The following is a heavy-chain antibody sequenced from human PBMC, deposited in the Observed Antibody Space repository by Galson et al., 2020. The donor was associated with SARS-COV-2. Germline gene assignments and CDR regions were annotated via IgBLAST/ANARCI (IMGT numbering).Heavy chain of an antibody. V-gene: IGHV4-59*08. D-gene: IGHD4-17*01. J-gene: IGHJ4*02. CDR2: VYYSGTT. CDR1: GDTMRLYY. Sequence: ETSETLSLTCSVSGDTMRLYYWSWIRQTPGNGLEWIGDVYYSGTTNYNPSLKSRVTISVDTPKNKFSLKLSFLTAADTAVYYCARRANAKTLTTGRHYFDYWGQGILVTGSS. CDR3: ARRANAKTLTTGRHYFDY.